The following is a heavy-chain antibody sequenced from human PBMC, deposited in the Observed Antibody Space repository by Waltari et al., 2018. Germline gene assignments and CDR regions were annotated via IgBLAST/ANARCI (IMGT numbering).Heavy chain of an antibody. CDR3: ARDAHSGYDSGY. V-gene: IGHV1-69*05. CDR2: IIPIFGTA. D-gene: IGHD5-12*01. Sequence: QVQLVQSGAEVKKPGSSVKVSCKVSGGTFSSYAISWVRQAPGHGLEWMGGIIPIFGTANYAQKFQGRVTITTDESTSTAYMELSSLRSEDTAVYYCARDAHSGYDSGYWGQGTLVTVSS. J-gene: IGHJ4*02. CDR1: GGTFSSYA.